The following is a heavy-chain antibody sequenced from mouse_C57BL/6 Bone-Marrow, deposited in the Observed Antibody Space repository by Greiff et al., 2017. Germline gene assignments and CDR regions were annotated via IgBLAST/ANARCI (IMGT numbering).Heavy chain of an antibody. Sequence: QVQLQQPGAELVMPGASVKLSCKASGYTFTSYWMHWVKQRPGQGLEWIGEIDPSDSYTNYNQKFQGKSTLTVDKSSSTAYMQLSSLTSEDSAVYYCARDYDYDGGDYFDYWGQGTTLTVSS. D-gene: IGHD2-4*01. CDR1: GYTFTSYW. CDR2: IDPSDSYT. CDR3: ARDYDYDGGDYFDY. V-gene: IGHV1-69*01. J-gene: IGHJ2*01.